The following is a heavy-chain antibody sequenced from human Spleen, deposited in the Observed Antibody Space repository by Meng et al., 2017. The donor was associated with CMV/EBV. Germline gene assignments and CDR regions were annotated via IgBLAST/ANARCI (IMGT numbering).Heavy chain of an antibody. Sequence: SETLSLTCTVSGGSINSDYWSWIRQPPGRGLEWLGSIYFSGTTYYNPSLKGRVTMSVATSKFHFSLKLNSVTPADTAVYYCAREKAPYYDYWSGSSSRDYYGLDVWGQGTTVTVSS. J-gene: IGHJ6*01. D-gene: IGHD3-3*01. CDR2: IYFSGTT. CDR3: AREKAPYYDYWSGSSSRDYYGLDV. CDR1: GGSINSDY. V-gene: IGHV4-4*07.